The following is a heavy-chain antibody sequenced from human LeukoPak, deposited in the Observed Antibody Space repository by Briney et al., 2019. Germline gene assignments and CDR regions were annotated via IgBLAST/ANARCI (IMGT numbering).Heavy chain of an antibody. CDR1: GVSVSGYY. CDR2: IYSTGST. D-gene: IGHD1-26*01. V-gene: IGHV4-4*07. J-gene: IGHJ6*03. Sequence: SSETLSLTCTVSGVSVSGYYCSWLRQPAGKGLEWIGRIYSTGSTDYNASLKTRVTMSVDTSKNQFSLKLSSVTAADTAVYYCARMSYARTGDGRANLYYYYMAVWGKGTTVTVSS. CDR3: ARMSYARTGDGRANLYYYYMAV.